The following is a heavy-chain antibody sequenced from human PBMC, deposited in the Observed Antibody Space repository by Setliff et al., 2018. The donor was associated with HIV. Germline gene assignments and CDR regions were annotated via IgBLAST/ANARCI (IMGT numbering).Heavy chain of an antibody. CDR3: ARGFLSIFGVVSYFDY. J-gene: IGHJ4*02. CDR1: GASITTSSYY. D-gene: IGHD3-3*01. V-gene: IGHV4-61*02. Sequence: LSLTCTVSGASITTSSYYWSWIRQPAGKGLEWIGRIYSSGSTNYNPSLKSRLTMSVDTSKNQFSLKLTSVTAADTAVYYCARGFLSIFGVVSYFDYWGQGTLVTVSS. CDR2: IYSSGST.